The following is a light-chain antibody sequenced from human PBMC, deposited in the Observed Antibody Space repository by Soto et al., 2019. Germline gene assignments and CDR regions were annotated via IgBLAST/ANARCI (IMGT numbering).Light chain of an antibody. V-gene: IGKV3-20*01. CDR2: GTS. Sequence: EVVLTQSPGTLSLSTGERATLSCRARESVRTDSLAWYQQRRGQPPRLLIFGTSSRATGIPDRFSGRGSETDFTLTITRLEPEDFAVYFCQQSGGSLYTFGQGTKVDIK. J-gene: IGKJ2*01. CDR1: ESVRTDS. CDR3: QQSGGSLYT.